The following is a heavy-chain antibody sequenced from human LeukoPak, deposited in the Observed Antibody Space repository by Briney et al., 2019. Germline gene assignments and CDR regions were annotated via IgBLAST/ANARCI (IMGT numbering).Heavy chain of an antibody. CDR1: RFTFTSYI. D-gene: IGHD4-11*01. CDR2: INRDSSNI. V-gene: IGHV3-21*01. Sequence: PGGSLRLSCAASRFTFTSYIMNWVRQAPGKGLEWVSSINRDSSNIYYADSMKGRFTISRDSAKNSIYLQMNSLRADDTAVYYCTRCYSQYADFDLWGQGTLVSVSS. J-gene: IGHJ4*02. CDR3: TRCYSQYADFDL.